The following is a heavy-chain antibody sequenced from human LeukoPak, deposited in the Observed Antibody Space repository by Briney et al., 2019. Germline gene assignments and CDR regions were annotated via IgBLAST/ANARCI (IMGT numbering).Heavy chain of an antibody. J-gene: IGHJ4*02. CDR3: AKDLVVGALDY. CDR2: ISGSGAGT. D-gene: IGHD1-26*01. Sequence: GSLRLSCVASGFTFSDYYMSWIRQAPGKGLEWVSAISGSGAGTYYADSVKGRFTISRDNSKNTVYLQMNSLRAEDTAVYYCAKDLVVGALDYWGQGTLVTVSS. CDR1: GFTFSDYY. V-gene: IGHV3-23*01.